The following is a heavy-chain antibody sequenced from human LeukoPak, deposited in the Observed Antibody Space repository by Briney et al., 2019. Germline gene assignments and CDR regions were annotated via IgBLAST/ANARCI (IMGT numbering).Heavy chain of an antibody. CDR1: GGSFSGYY. V-gene: IGHV4-34*01. CDR2: INHSGST. Sequence: SETLSLTCAVYGGSFSGYYWSWIRQPPGKGLEWIGEINHSGSTNYNPSLKSRVTISVDTSKNQFSLKLSSVTAADTAVYYCARRPPGYCSSTSCSTRYFQHWGQGTLVTVSS. D-gene: IGHD2-2*01. J-gene: IGHJ1*01. CDR3: ARRPPGYCSSTSCSTRYFQH.